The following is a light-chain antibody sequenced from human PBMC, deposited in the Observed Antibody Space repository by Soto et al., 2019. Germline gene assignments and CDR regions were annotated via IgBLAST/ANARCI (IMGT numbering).Light chain of an antibody. CDR2: GAS. CDR3: HHYNNWPRT. J-gene: IGKJ1*01. V-gene: IGKV3-20*01. Sequence: EIVLTQSPGTLSLSPGERATLSCRASQSVGSSYLAWYQQKPGQAPRVLVYGASSRATGIPDRFSGSGSGTEFTLTISSLQSEDFAVYYCHHYNNWPRTFGQGTKVDIK. CDR1: QSVGSSY.